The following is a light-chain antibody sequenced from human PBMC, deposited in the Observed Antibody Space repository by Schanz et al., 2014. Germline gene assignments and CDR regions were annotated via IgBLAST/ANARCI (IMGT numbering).Light chain of an antibody. Sequence: EIVLTQSPATLSLSPGERATLSCRASQSVNTYLAWYQQKPGQAPRLLIYDASNRATGIPARFSGSGSGTDFTLTISSLEPEDFAVYYCQQRRDWPLTFGGGTEVEIK. V-gene: IGKV3-11*01. CDR2: DAS. CDR3: QQRRDWPLT. J-gene: IGKJ4*01. CDR1: QSVNTY.